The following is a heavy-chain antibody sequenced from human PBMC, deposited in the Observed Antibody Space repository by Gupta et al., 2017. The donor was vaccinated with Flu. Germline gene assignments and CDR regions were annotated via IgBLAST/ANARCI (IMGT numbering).Heavy chain of an antibody. CDR1: GGTFSSHS. D-gene: IGHD3-10*01. Sequence: QVQLVQSGAEVKMPGSSVKVSCKAFGGTFSSHSITWVRQAPGQGPEWMGGIIPLLGTVNYAQKFQGRATINADKFTNTAYMELHGVTSEDTAVYYCASSPASGSYYRCNLEYWGQGTLVTVSS. V-gene: IGHV1-69*06. CDR2: IIPLLGTV. CDR3: ASSPASGSYYRCNLEY. J-gene: IGHJ4*02.